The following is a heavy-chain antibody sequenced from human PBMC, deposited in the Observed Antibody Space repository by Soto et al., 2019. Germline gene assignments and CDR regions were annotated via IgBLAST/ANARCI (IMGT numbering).Heavy chain of an antibody. CDR1: GFAFRSYN. Sequence: EVQLVESGGGLVKPGGSLTLSCAASGFAFRSYNMNWVRQAPGKGLEWIASISSGSSNIYYADSWKGPYTISRDNAKNSLLRQMHSLRTEDSVVKNCASATVAAANFDFWGQGTLVTVSS. CDR3: ASATVAAANFDF. J-gene: IGHJ4*02. D-gene: IGHD6-19*01. V-gene: IGHV3-21*01. CDR2: ISSGSSNI.